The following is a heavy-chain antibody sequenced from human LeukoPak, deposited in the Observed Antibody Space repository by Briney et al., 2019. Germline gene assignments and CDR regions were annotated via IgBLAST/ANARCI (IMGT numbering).Heavy chain of an antibody. CDR1: GFTFNSYA. CDR3: AKVSVYSYGYIRGYFDY. V-gene: IGHV3-23*01. J-gene: IGHJ4*02. CDR2: ISGSGGST. Sequence: GGSLRLSCAASGFTFNSYAMSWVRQAPGKGLEWVSAISGSGGSTYYADSVKGRFTISRDNSKNTLYLQMNSLRAEDTAVYYCAKVSVYSYGYIRGYFDYWGQGTLVTVSS. D-gene: IGHD5-18*01.